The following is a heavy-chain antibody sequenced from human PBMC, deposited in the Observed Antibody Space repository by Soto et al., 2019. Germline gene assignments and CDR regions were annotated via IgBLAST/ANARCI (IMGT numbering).Heavy chain of an antibody. D-gene: IGHD2-21*01. CDR3: AKHVFADSKPFDY. Sequence: EEQLLESGGGLVQPGGSLRLSCAVSGFTFRDYGMSWVRQAPGQGLEWVSAISGRGDRTYYADSVKGRFTISRDNSKNTLYLQMNTLRAEDTAIYFCAKHVFADSKPFDYWGQGTLVTVSS. V-gene: IGHV3-23*01. CDR2: ISGRGDRT. CDR1: GFTFRDYG. J-gene: IGHJ4*02.